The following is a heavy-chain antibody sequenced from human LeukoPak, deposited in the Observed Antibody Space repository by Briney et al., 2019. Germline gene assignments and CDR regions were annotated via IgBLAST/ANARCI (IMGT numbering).Heavy chain of an antibody. D-gene: IGHD4-17*01. Sequence: SETLSLTCVVYGGSFSGYYWSWIRQPPGKGLEWIGEISHSGSTNYNPTLKSRVTISVDTSKNQFSLKLSSVTAADTAVYYCARIKFDYGDYPGAFDIWGQGTMVTVSS. CDR1: GGSFSGYY. CDR3: ARIKFDYGDYPGAFDI. J-gene: IGHJ3*02. V-gene: IGHV4-34*01. CDR2: ISHSGST.